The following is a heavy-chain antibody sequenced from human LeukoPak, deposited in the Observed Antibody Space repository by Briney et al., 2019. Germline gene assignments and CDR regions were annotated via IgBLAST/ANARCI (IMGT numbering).Heavy chain of an antibody. CDR2: TYPGDSDT. J-gene: IGHJ3*02. Sequence: GESLKISCKGSGYSFTTYWIGWVRQMPGKGLEWMGITYPGDSDTRYSPSFQGQVTISADRSITTANLQWSSLEASDTAMYYCARRPYSISPGAFDIWGQGTMVTVSS. CDR3: ARRPYSISPGAFDI. D-gene: IGHD6-13*01. CDR1: GYSFTTYW. V-gene: IGHV5-51*01.